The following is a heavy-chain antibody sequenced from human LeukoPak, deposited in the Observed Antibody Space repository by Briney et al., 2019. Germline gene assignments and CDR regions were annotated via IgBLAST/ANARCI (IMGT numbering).Heavy chain of an antibody. D-gene: IGHD3-22*01. V-gene: IGHV3-23*01. CDR1: GFTFSSSA. CDR2: ISGSGGST. Sequence: GGSLRLSCAASGFTFSSSAMSWVRQAPGKGLEWISAISGSGGSTYYADSVKGRFTISRDNSKNTLYLQMNSLRAEDTAVYYCAKDRATMIVVVITTPFDYWGQGTLVTVSS. J-gene: IGHJ4*02. CDR3: AKDRATMIVVVITTPFDY.